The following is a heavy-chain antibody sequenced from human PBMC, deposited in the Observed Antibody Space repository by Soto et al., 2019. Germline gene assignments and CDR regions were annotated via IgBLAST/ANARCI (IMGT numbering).Heavy chain of an antibody. J-gene: IGHJ1*01. CDR3: ARDSGRTPLQH. CDR2: ISSRSSYI. CDR1: GFTFSSYS. Sequence: GGSLRLSCAASGFTFSSYSMNWVRQAPGKGLEWVSSISSRSSYIYYADSVKGRFTISIDNAKNSLYLQMNSLRAEDTAVYYCARDSGRTPLQHWGQGTLVTV. D-gene: IGHD3-10*01. V-gene: IGHV3-21*01.